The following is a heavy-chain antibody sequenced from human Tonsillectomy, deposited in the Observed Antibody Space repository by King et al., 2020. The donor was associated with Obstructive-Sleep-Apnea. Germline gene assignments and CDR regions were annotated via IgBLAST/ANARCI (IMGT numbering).Heavy chain of an antibody. Sequence: VQLVESGGGLVQPGGSLRLSCAASGFTFSSYSMNWVRQAPGKGLECVSYISSSSSTIYYADSVKGRFTISRDNAKNSLYRQMNSLRAEDTAVYYCARNYYYDSSGYYPFDYWGQGTLVTVSS. J-gene: IGHJ4*02. CDR1: GFTFSSYS. D-gene: IGHD3-22*01. V-gene: IGHV3-48*01. CDR3: ARNYYYDSSGYYPFDY. CDR2: ISSSSSTI.